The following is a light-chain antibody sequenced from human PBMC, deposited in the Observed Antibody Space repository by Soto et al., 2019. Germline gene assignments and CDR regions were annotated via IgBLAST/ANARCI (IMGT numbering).Light chain of an antibody. CDR1: QSVSRTY. Sequence: EIVLTQSPGTLSVSPGERATLSCGASQSVSRTYLAWYQQKPGQAPRLLIYRTSTRATGIPDRFIGSGSGTDFTLTISRLPPEDFAVYYCQQFGSSVTFGQGTRLEIK. V-gene: IGKV3-20*01. J-gene: IGKJ5*01. CDR3: QQFGSSVT. CDR2: RTS.